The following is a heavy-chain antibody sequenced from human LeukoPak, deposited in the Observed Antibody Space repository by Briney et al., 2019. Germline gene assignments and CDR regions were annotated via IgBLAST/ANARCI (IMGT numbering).Heavy chain of an antibody. J-gene: IGHJ3*02. D-gene: IGHD3-3*01. CDR3: ATFGMVMFDAFDI. CDR2: IYYSGST. Sequence: SETLSLTCTVSGGSITSHFWGWIRQPPGKGLEWIGSIYYSGSTYYNPSLKSRVTISVDTSKTQFSLKLSSVTAADTAVYYCATFGMVMFDAFDIWGQGTKVTVSS. V-gene: IGHV4-39*01. CDR1: GGSITSHF.